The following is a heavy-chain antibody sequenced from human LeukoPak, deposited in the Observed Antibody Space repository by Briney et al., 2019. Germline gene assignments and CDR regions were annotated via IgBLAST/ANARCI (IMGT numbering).Heavy chain of an antibody. CDR1: GFTFSSYW. J-gene: IGHJ5*02. V-gene: IGHV3-7*04. D-gene: IGHD4-17*01. CDR3: ARDLPTAHSWFDP. Sequence: PGGSLRLSCVTSGFTFSSYWLSWVRQAPGKGLEWVANINQDGSEIFYVDSVKGRFTISRDNAKNSLYLQMNSLRAEGTAVYYCARDLPTAHSWFDPWGQGTLVTVSS. CDR2: INQDGSEI.